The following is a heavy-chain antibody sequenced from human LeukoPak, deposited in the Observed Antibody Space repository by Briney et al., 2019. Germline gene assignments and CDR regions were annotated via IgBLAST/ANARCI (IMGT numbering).Heavy chain of an antibody. CDR2: IKQDGSEK. CDR1: GFTFSNYW. V-gene: IGHV3-7*01. Sequence: PGGSLRLSCVASGFTFSNYWMSWVRQAPGKGLEGVANIKQDGSEKYYVDSVKGRFTISRDNAKNSLYLQMNSLRAEDTAVYYCARDWYSGSYSGGYFDYWAQGTLVTVSS. CDR3: ARDWYSGSYSGGYFDY. D-gene: IGHD1-26*01. J-gene: IGHJ4*02.